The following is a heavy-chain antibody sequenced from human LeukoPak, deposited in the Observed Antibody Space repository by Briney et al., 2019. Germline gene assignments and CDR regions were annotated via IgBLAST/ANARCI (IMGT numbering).Heavy chain of an antibody. CDR1: GGSISSYY. J-gene: IGHJ3*02. CDR3: ARGGWTTVTTSEAFDI. CDR2: IYYSGST. Sequence: SETLSLTCTVSGGSISSYYWSWIRQPPGKGLEWIGYIYYSGSTNYNPSLKSRVTISVDTSKNQFSLKLSSVTAADTAVYYCARGGWTTVTTSEAFDIWGQGTMVTVSS. D-gene: IGHD4-17*01. V-gene: IGHV4-59*12.